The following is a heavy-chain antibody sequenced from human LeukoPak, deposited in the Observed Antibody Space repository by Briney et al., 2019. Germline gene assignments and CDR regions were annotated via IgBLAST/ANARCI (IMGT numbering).Heavy chain of an antibody. CDR2: IYPGDSDT. CDR1: GYSFTSYW. V-gene: IGHV5-51*01. CDR3: ARLHLFYDSSGYYFDY. D-gene: IGHD3-22*01. J-gene: IGHJ4*02. Sequence: GESLKISCKGSGYSFTSYWIGRVRQMPGKGLEWMGIIYPGDSDTRYSPSFQGQVTISADKSISTAYLQWSSLKASDTAMYYCARLHLFYDSSGYYFDYWGQGTLVTVSS.